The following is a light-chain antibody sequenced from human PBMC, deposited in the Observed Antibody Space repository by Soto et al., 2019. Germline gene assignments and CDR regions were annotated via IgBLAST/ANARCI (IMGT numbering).Light chain of an antibody. V-gene: IGKV1-27*01. CDR3: QDYNCAPFT. CDR2: AAS. Sequence: DIQMTQSPSSLSASVGDRVTITCRASQGISNYLAWYQQKPGKVPRLLIYAASTLQSGVPSRFSGSGSGTDFTLTISSLQPEDVANYYCQDYNCAPFTVGPGTKVDIK. J-gene: IGKJ3*01. CDR1: QGISNY.